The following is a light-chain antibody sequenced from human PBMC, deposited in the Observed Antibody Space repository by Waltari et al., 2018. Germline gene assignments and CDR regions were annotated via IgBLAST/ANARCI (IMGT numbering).Light chain of an antibody. Sequence: EIVLTQSPGTLSLSPGERATLSCRASQSVRSTYLAWYQQKHGQAPRLLIYASSRATGIPDRFSGSGSGTDFTLTISRLEPEDFAVYYCQQYGSSPQTFGGGTKVEIK. V-gene: IGKV3-20*01. J-gene: IGKJ4*01. CDR2: AS. CDR3: QQYGSSPQT. CDR1: QSVRSTY.